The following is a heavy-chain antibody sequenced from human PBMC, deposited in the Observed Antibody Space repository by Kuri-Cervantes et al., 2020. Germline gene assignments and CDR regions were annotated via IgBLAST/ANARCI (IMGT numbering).Heavy chain of an antibody. CDR1: GFTFDDYA. Sequence: GGSLRLSCAASGFTFDDYAMHWVRQAPGKGLEWVANIDQDGSEKYYVDSVKGRFTISRDNAQNSLYLQMNSLRAEDTAVYYCARWDYAGYWGQGTLVTVSS. D-gene: IGHD4-17*01. CDR3: ARWDYAGY. J-gene: IGHJ4*02. V-gene: IGHV3-7*01. CDR2: IDQDGSEK.